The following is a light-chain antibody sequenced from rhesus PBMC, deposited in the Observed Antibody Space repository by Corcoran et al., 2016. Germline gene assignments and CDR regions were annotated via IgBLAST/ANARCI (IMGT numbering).Light chain of an antibody. J-gene: IGKJ1*01. CDR3: QQHNSYPWT. Sequence: DIQMTQSPSSLSASVGDTVTITCQASQGISKYLAWYQQKPGKAPNLLIYDASPLQSGVPSRFSGSGSGTEFTLTISSLQPEDFATYYCQQHNSYPWTFGQGTKVEI. CDR1: QGISKY. CDR2: DAS. V-gene: IGKV1-25*01.